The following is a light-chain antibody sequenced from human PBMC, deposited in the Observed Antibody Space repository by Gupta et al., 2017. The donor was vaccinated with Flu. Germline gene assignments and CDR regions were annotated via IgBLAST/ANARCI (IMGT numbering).Light chain of an antibody. V-gene: IGKV1-6*02. J-gene: IGKJ1*01. CDR3: HQTVNHPPWT. CDR2: SAS. Sequence: SSLSASVGDRVSITCRASQVVKSHVVWYKQRPREAPRLLIYSASSRQPGVTSRFWGSGFGKQFPLTISGRQPEDFASYYCHQTVNHPPWTFGQGTKVDIK. CDR1: QVVKSH.